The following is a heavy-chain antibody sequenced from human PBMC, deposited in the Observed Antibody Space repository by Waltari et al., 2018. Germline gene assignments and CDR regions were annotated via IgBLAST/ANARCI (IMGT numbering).Heavy chain of an antibody. CDR1: GGSISSGGYS. V-gene: IGHV4-30-2*01. Sequence: QLQLQASGPGLVKPSQTLSLTCAVSGGSISSGGYSWSWLRQPPGKGLEWIGYIYHSGSTYYNPSLKSRVTISVDRSKNQFSLKLSSVTAADTAVYYCARGRVRGWGAFDIWGQGTMVTVSS. CDR2: IYHSGST. D-gene: IGHD3-10*01. CDR3: ARGRVRGWGAFDI. J-gene: IGHJ3*02.